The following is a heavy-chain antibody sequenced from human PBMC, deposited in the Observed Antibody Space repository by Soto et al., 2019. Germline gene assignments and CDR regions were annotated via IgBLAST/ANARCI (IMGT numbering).Heavy chain of an antibody. CDR2: IYYSGDT. CDR1: GGSISNGDYY. V-gene: IGHV4-30-4*08. J-gene: IGHJ4*02. D-gene: IGHD7-27*01. CDR3: AKNWNWGSLVH. Sequence: SEALSLTCTVSGGSISNGDYYWSWIRQPPGKGLEWIGYIYYSGDTSYNPSLKSRVTISVDTPKNQFSLKLSSVTAADTAVYYCAKNWNWGSLVHRGQGTLVTVSS.